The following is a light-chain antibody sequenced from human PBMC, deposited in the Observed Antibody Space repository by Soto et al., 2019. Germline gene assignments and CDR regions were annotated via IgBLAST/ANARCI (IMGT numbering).Light chain of an antibody. J-gene: IGLJ2*01. CDR3: SSYAGSKVV. V-gene: IGLV1-40*01. CDR2: DNN. CDR1: SSNIGAGYD. Sequence: QSVLTQPPSVSGAPGQRVTISCTGSSSNIGAGYDVHWYQQLPGTAPRLLIYDNNNRPSGVPDRFSGSKSGTSASLAITGLQAEDDADYYCSSYAGSKVVFGGGTQLTVL.